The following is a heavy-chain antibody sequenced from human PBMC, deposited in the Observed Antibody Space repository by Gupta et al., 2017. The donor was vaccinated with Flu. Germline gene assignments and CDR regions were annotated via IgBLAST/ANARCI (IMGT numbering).Heavy chain of an antibody. CDR1: GFIFSDYG. V-gene: IGHV3-30*18. J-gene: IGHJ4*02. Sequence: VQLVQSGVGVVLPGSSLRLSCAASGFIFSDYGMHWVRQVPGKGLEWMAVMSDDGSNQWYADSVRGRFTISRDNSENTLILQMNSLRRDDTAVYYCAKGGRHNWNFDGDYWGQGTLVTVSS. D-gene: IGHD1-7*01. CDR3: AKGGRHNWNFDGDY. CDR2: MSDDGSNQ.